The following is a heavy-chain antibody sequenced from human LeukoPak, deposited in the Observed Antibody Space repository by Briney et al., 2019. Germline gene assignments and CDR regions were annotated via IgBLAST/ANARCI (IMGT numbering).Heavy chain of an antibody. D-gene: IGHD3-22*01. Sequence: GGSLRLSCAVSGITLSNYGMSWVRQAPGKGLAWVAGISGSGGGTNCADSVKGRFTISRDNPKNTLFLQMNNLRAEDTAVYFCAKRGVVIRVILVGFHKEAYYFDSWGQGALVTVSS. CDR2: ISGSGGGT. J-gene: IGHJ4*02. CDR1: GITLSNYG. V-gene: IGHV3-23*01. CDR3: AKRGVVIRVILVGFHKEAYYFDS.